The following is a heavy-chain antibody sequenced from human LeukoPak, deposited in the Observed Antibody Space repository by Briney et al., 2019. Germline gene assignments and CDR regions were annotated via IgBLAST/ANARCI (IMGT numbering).Heavy chain of an antibody. Sequence: SVKVSCKVSGYTLTELSMHWVRQAPGQGLEWMGRIIPILGIANYAQKFQGRVTITADKSTSTAYMELSSLRSEDTAVYYCARGEVVVAATSFDYWGQGTLVTVSS. CDR1: GYTLTELS. CDR3: ARGEVVVAATSFDY. D-gene: IGHD2-15*01. V-gene: IGHV1-69*04. CDR2: IIPILGIA. J-gene: IGHJ4*02.